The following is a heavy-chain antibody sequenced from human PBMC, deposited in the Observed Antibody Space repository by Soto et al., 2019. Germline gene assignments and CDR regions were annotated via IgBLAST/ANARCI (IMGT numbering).Heavy chain of an antibody. CDR2: IYYSGST. CDR3: ARGAYYDFWSGYYSLGWFDP. Sequence: SETLSLTCPVSGGSISSYYWSGIRQPPGKGLEWIGYIYYSGSTNYNPSLKSRVTISVDTSKNQFSLKLSSVTAADTAVYYCARGAYYDFWSGYYSLGWFDPWGQGTLVTVSS. CDR1: GGSISSYY. J-gene: IGHJ5*02. V-gene: IGHV4-59*01. D-gene: IGHD3-3*01.